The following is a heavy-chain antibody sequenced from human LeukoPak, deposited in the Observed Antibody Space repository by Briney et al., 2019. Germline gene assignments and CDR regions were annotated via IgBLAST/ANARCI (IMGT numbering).Heavy chain of an antibody. Sequence: PGGSLRLSCAASGFTFSNAWMSWVRQAPGKGLEWVGRIKSKTDGGTTDYAAPVKGRFTISRDDSKNTLYLQMNSLKTEDTAVYYCTTDHTLELPRIDYWGQGTLVTVSS. D-gene: IGHD1-7*01. CDR1: GFTFSNAW. V-gene: IGHV3-15*01. CDR3: TTDHTLELPRIDY. J-gene: IGHJ4*02. CDR2: IKSKTDGGTT.